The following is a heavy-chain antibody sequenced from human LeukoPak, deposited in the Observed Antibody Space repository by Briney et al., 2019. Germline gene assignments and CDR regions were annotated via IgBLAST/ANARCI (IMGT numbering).Heavy chain of an antibody. V-gene: IGHV1-2*06. Sequence: ASVKVSCKASEYTFTGYYMHWVRQAPGQGLEWMGRINPNSGGTNYAQKFQGRVTMTRDTSISTAYMELSRLRSDDTAVYYCARAYYYDSSIIYWGQGTLVTVSS. D-gene: IGHD3-22*01. J-gene: IGHJ4*02. CDR2: INPNSGGT. CDR1: EYTFTGYY. CDR3: ARAYYYDSSIIY.